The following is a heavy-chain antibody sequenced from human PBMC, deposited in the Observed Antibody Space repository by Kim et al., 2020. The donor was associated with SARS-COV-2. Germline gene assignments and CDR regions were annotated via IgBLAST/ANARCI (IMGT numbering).Heavy chain of an antibody. CDR2: INHSGST. D-gene: IGHD4-17*01. V-gene: IGHV4-34*01. CDR1: GGSFSGYY. J-gene: IGHJ6*02. CDR3: ARGTTVKGGHRDYYYYYGMDV. Sequence: SETLSLTCAVYGGSFSGYYWSWIRQPPGKGLEWIGEINHSGSTNYNPSLKSRVTISVDTSKNQFSLKLSSVTAADTAVYYCARGTTVKGGHRDYYYYYGMDVWGQGTTVTVSS.